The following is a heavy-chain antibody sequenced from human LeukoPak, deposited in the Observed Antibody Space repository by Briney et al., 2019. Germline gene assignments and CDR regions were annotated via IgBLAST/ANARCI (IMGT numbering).Heavy chain of an antibody. CDR2: ISSTSSYK. CDR3: AAEDIVATPPFY. CDR1: GFIVSNSY. J-gene: IGHJ4*02. V-gene: IGHV3-21*01. Sequence: GGSLRLSCAASGFIVSNSYMSWVRQAPGKGLEWVAAISSTSSYKYYAESVEGRFTISRDNAKNSLFLQMNSLRAGDTALYFCAAEDIVATPPFYWGQGTLVAVSS. D-gene: IGHD5-12*01.